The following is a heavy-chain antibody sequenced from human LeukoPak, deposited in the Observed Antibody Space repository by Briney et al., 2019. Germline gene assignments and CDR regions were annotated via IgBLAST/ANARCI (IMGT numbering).Heavy chain of an antibody. Sequence: GGSLRLSCAASGFTFDDYAMHWVRQAPGKGLEWVSGISWNSGNIGYADSVKGRFTISRDNAKNSLYLQMDSLRAEDTAFYYCAKSGLTDAFDIWGQGTMVTVSS. CDR3: AKSGLTDAFDI. CDR1: GFTFDDYA. D-gene: IGHD5-12*01. CDR2: ISWNSGNI. V-gene: IGHV3-9*01. J-gene: IGHJ3*02.